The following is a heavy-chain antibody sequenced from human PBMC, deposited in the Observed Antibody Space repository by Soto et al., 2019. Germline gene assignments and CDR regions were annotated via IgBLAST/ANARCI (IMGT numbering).Heavy chain of an antibody. CDR2: INHSGST. Sequence: PSETLSLTCAVYGGSFSGYYWSWIRQPPGKGLEWIGEINHSGSTNYNPSLKSRVTISVDTSKNQFSLKLSSVTAADTAVYYCARGFGIAAAGTPAKVSGDPEEKYNWFDPWGQGTLVTRLL. CDR3: ARGFGIAAAGTPAKVSGDPEEKYNWFDP. V-gene: IGHV4-34*01. J-gene: IGHJ5*02. CDR1: GGSFSGYY. D-gene: IGHD6-13*01.